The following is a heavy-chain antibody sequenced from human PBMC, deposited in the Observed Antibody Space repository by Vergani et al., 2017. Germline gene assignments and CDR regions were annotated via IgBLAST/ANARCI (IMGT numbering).Heavy chain of an antibody. CDR3: ARVPIIAARPYYFDY. CDR1: GGSISSSSYY. D-gene: IGHD6-6*01. V-gene: IGHV4-39*07. CDR2: IYYSGST. Sequence: QLQLQESGPGLVKPSETLSLTCTVSGGSISSSSYYWGWIRHPPGKGLEWIGSIYYSGSTYYNPSLKSRVTISVDTSNNQFSLKLSSVTAADTAVYYCARVPIIAARPYYFDYWGQGTLVTVSS. J-gene: IGHJ4*02.